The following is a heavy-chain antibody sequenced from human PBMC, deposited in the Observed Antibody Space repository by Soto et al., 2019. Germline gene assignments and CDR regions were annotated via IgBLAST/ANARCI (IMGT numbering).Heavy chain of an antibody. CDR2: IYTSGST. J-gene: IGHJ4*02. CDR3: ARVLGYCSSTSCYDYFDY. CDR1: GGSISSYY. V-gene: IGHV4-4*07. D-gene: IGHD2-2*01. Sequence: SETLSLTCTVSGGSISSYYWSWIRQPAGKGLEWIGRIYTSGSTNYNPSLKSRVTMSVDTSKNQFSLKLSSVTAADTAVYYCARVLGYCSSTSCYDYFDYWGQGTLVTVS.